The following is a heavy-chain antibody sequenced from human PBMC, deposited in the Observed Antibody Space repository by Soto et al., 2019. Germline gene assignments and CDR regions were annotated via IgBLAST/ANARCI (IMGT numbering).Heavy chain of an antibody. J-gene: IGHJ6*02. CDR2: IYYSGST. D-gene: IGHD5-12*01. CDR1: GGSISSGDYY. Sequence: SETLSLTCTVSGGSISSGDYYWSWIRQPPGKGLEWIGYIYYSGSTYYNPSLKSRVTISVDTSKNQFSLKLSSVTAADTAVYYCARGDRGYVSPNYYYGMDVWGQGTTVTVSS. V-gene: IGHV4-30-4*01. CDR3: ARGDRGYVSPNYYYGMDV.